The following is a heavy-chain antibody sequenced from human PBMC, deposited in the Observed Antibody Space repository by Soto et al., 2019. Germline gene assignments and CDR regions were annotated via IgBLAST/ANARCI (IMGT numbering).Heavy chain of an antibody. V-gene: IGHV1-69*13. CDR3: ASLNLRRDGYNYEAGILPPTSYYGMDV. Sequence: GASVKVSCNASGGTFSSYAISWVRQAPGQGLEWMGGIIPIFGTANYAQKFQGRVTITADESTSTAYMELSSLRSEDTAVYYCASLNLRRDGYNYEAGILPPTSYYGMDVWGQGTTVTVSS. J-gene: IGHJ6*02. CDR1: GGTFSSYA. CDR2: IIPIFGTA. D-gene: IGHD5-12*01.